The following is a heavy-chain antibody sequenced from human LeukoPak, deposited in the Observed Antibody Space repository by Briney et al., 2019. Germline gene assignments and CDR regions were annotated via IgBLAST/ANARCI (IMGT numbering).Heavy chain of an antibody. V-gene: IGHV3-9*01. CDR2: ISWNSGSI. CDR3: ARLYSSSWYAPYYYYYMDV. Sequence: GGSLRLSCEASGFTFDDYVMHWVRQAPGKGLEWVSGISWNSGSIAYADSVKGRFTISRDNAKNSLYLQMNSLRAEDTAVYYCARLYSSSWYAPYYYYYMDVWGKGTTVTVSS. D-gene: IGHD6-13*01. CDR1: GFTFDDYV. J-gene: IGHJ6*03.